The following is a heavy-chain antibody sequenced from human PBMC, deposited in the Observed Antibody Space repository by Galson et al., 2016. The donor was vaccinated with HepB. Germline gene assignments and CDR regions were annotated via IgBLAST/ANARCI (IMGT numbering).Heavy chain of an antibody. Sequence: SLRLSCAASGFTFSSFSMNWVRQAPGKGLEWVSYISSSSSATYYADSVKGRFTISRDNAKNSLYLQMNSLRDEDTAVYFCARGSLWFGEVLSYWGQGALVTVSS. CDR1: GFTFSSFS. CDR2: ISSSSSAT. V-gene: IGHV3-48*02. CDR3: ARGSLWFGEVLSY. D-gene: IGHD3-10*01. J-gene: IGHJ4*02.